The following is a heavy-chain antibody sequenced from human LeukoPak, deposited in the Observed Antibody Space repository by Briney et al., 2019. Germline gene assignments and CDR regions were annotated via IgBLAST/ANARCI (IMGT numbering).Heavy chain of an antibody. CDR1: GTYTLIELS. D-gene: IGHD1-26*01. J-gene: IGHJ4*02. V-gene: IGHV1-24*01. Sequence: ASVKVSCKVSGTYTLIELSMHWVRQAPGKGLEWMGGFDPEDGETIYAQKFKGRVTMTEDTSTDTAYMNLSSLRSEDTAVYYCATLLGETHFFDYWGQGTLVTVSS. CDR3: ATLLGETHFFDY. CDR2: FDPEDGET.